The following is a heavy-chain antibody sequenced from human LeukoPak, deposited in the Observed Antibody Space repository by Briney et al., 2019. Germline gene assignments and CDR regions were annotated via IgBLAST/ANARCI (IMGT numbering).Heavy chain of an antibody. CDR1: GGPISSYY. CDR2: IYYSGST. Sequence: SETLSLTCTVSGGPISSYYWSWIRQPPGKGLEWIGYIYYSGSTNYNPSLKSRVTISVDTSKNQFSLKLSSVTAADTAVYYCARDLTPGDVWGQGTTVTVSS. J-gene: IGHJ6*02. V-gene: IGHV4-59*01. CDR3: ARDLTPGDV.